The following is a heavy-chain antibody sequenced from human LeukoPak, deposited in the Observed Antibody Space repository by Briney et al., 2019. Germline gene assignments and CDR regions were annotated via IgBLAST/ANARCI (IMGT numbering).Heavy chain of an antibody. Sequence: PSQTLSLTCTVSGGSISSGDYYWSWIRQPPGKGLEWIGYIYYSGSTYYNPSLKSRVTISVDTSKNQFSLKLSSVTAADTAVYYCARGQADTAMYYYYYYVDVWGKGTTVTVSS. CDR3: ARGQADTAMYYYYYYVDV. D-gene: IGHD5-18*01. J-gene: IGHJ6*03. CDR1: GGSISSGDYY. V-gene: IGHV4-30-4*08. CDR2: IYYSGST.